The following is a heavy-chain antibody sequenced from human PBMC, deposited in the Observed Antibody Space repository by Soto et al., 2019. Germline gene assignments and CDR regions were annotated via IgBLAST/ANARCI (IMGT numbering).Heavy chain of an antibody. Sequence: ASVKVSCKASGYTFSRYGISWVRQAPGQGLEWMGWVSGYNGDTKYAQKNQGRVTMTIDTSTYTAYMELRSLTSDDTAKYYCAKNGQPPYYYYGMDVWG. V-gene: IGHV1-18*01. CDR3: AKNGQPPYYYYGMDV. CDR1: GYTFSRYG. D-gene: IGHD2-8*01. CDR2: VSGYNGDT. J-gene: IGHJ6*02.